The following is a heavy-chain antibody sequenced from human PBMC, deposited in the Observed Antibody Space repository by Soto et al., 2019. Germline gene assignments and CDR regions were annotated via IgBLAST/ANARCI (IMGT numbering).Heavy chain of an antibody. J-gene: IGHJ3*02. D-gene: IGHD3-10*01. CDR1: VCSMSSWCYY. CDR2: IYYSGST. CDR3: ARHRVGILWFGGGDAFDI. Sequence: PSETLSLSCTVSVCSMSSWCYYWSWLRQHPGKGLEWIGYIYYSGSTYYNPSLKSRVTISVDTSKNQFSLKLSSVTAADTAVYYCARHRVGILWFGGGDAFDIWGQGTMVTVSS. V-gene: IGHV4-31*03.